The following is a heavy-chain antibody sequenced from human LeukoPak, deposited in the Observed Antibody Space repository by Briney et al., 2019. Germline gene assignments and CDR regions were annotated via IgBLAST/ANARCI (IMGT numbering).Heavy chain of an antibody. CDR1: GGSISSGSYY. Sequence: PSETLSLTCTVSGGSISSGSYYWSWIRQPAGKGLEWIGRIYTSGSTNYNPSLKSRVTISVDTSKKQFSLKLSSVTAADTAVYYCARAGDSSGNFDYWGQGTLVTVSS. J-gene: IGHJ4*02. CDR2: IYTSGST. V-gene: IGHV4-61*02. D-gene: IGHD3-22*01. CDR3: ARAGDSSGNFDY.